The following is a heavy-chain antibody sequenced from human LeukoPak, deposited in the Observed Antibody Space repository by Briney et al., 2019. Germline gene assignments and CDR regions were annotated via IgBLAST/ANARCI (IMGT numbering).Heavy chain of an antibody. V-gene: IGHV1-69*04. Sequence: SVKVSCKASGGTFSSYAISWVRQAPGQGLEWMGRIIPILGIANYAQKFQGRVTITADKSTSTAYMELSSLRSEDTAVYYCARAGPYDSSGYSEYFQHWGQGTLVTVSS. CDR1: GGTFSSYA. CDR3: ARAGPYDSSGYSEYFQH. CDR2: IIPILGIA. J-gene: IGHJ1*01. D-gene: IGHD3-22*01.